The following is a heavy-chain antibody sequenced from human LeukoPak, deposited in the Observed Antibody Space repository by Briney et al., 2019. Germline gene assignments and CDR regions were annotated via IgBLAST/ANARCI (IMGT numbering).Heavy chain of an antibody. CDR1: GYTFTSYD. D-gene: IGHD3-10*01. Sequence: ASVKVSCKASGYTFTSYDINWVRQAPGQGLEWMGRVSPYNGNTYYSQRFQDRVTITKDTSTGTAYMDLRNLRTDDTAMYYCARNGRVRRVVKDLFEYWGQGTLVAVSS. V-gene: IGHV1-18*01. CDR2: VSPYNGNT. CDR3: ARNGRVRRVVKDLFEY. J-gene: IGHJ4*02.